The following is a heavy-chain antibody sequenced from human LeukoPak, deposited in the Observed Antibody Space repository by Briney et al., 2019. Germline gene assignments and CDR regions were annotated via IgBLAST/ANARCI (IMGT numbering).Heavy chain of an antibody. Sequence: GGSLRLSCVVSGITFGTYWMSWVRQAPGKGLEWVANIKQDATEKYYVESVKGRFTISRDNAKNTLYLQMNSLRAEDTAVYYCARGFWTGVEYWGQGALVTVSS. CDR3: ARGFWTGVEY. J-gene: IGHJ4*02. D-gene: IGHD3/OR15-3a*01. CDR1: GITFGTYW. V-gene: IGHV3-7*01. CDR2: IKQDATEK.